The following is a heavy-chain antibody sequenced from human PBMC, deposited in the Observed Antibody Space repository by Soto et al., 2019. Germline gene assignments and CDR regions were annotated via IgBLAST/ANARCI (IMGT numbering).Heavy chain of an antibody. CDR3: AKDRGRAAAGWPHLLLLINSFDP. Sequence: PGGSLRLSCAASGFTFSSYAMSWVRQAPGKGLEWVSAISGSGGSTYYADSVKGRFTISRDNSKNTLYLQMNSLRAEDTAVYYCAKDRGRAAAGWPHLLLLINSFDPWGQGTLVTVSS. V-gene: IGHV3-23*01. CDR2: ISGSGGST. D-gene: IGHD6-13*01. J-gene: IGHJ5*02. CDR1: GFTFSSYA.